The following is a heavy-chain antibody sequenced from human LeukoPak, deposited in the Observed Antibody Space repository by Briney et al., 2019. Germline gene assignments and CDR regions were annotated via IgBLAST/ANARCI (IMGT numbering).Heavy chain of an antibody. D-gene: IGHD3-16*02. J-gene: IGHJ4*02. CDR2: INHSGST. CDR1: GGSFSGYY. CDR3: ARVRHDYVWGSYRSPDHYFDY. Sequence: SETLSLTCAVYGGSFSGYYWSWIRQPPGKGLEWIGEINHSGSTNYNPSLKSRGTISVDTTKNQYSLKLTSVTAADTAVYYCARVRHDYVWGSYRSPDHYFDYWGQGTLVTVSS. V-gene: IGHV4-34*01.